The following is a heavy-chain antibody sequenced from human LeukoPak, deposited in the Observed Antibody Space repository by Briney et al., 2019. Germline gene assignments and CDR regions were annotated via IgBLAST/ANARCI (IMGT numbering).Heavy chain of an antibody. CDR2: ISSRSYFI. V-gene: IGHV3-21*01. CDR3: TTSRGTMYGYRALELPPTSVD. CDR1: GFTFITYT. D-gene: IGHD1-14*01. J-gene: IGHJ4*02. Sequence: GGSLRLSRAASGFTFITYTINWVRQAPGKGLEWVSSISSRSYFIYYADSVRGRFTISRDNAKHSLYLQMNRLRDEDTAVYYCTTSRGTMYGYRALELPPTSVDWGQGTLVTVSS.